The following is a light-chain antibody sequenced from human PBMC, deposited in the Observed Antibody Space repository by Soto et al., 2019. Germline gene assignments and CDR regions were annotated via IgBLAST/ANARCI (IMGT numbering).Light chain of an antibody. Sequence: EIVMTQSPSTLSVSPGERATLSCRASQSVSSNLAGYQQKPGQAPRRLIYGASTRATGIPARFSGSGSGTEFTLTTSGPQSKDFAGYECQHDNYWPPWAFGQGTKVEVK. V-gene: IGKV3-15*01. J-gene: IGKJ1*01. CDR1: QSVSSN. CDR2: GAS. CDR3: QHDNYWPPWA.